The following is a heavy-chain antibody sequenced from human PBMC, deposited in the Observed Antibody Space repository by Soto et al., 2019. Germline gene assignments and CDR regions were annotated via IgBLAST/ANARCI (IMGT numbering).Heavy chain of an antibody. CDR1: AFTFSSSG. CDR2: ISYDGSNK. J-gene: IGHJ5*02. Sequence: PAGPLRPSCAASAFTFSSSGLHWVPPAPGKGLECVAVISYDGSNKYYADSVKGRFTISRDNSKNTLYLQMNSLRAEDTAVYYCAKDYGYCSGGSCYSSGWFDPWGQGT. CDR3: AKDYGYCSGGSCYSSGWFDP. D-gene: IGHD2-15*01. V-gene: IGHV3-30*18.